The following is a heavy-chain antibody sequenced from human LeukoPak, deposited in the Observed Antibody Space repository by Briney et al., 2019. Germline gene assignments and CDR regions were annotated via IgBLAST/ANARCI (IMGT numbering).Heavy chain of an antibody. J-gene: IGHJ4*02. CDR2: IKQDGSEK. D-gene: IGHD4-17*01. V-gene: IGHV3-7*01. Sequence: GGSLRLSCAAAGFTFSSYWMSWVRQAPGKGLEGVANIKQDGSEKYYVDSVKGRFTISRDNAKNSLYLQMNSLRAEDTAVYYCARESQGNGDNRDVLFDYWGQGTLVTVSS. CDR1: GFTFSSYW. CDR3: ARESQGNGDNRDVLFDY.